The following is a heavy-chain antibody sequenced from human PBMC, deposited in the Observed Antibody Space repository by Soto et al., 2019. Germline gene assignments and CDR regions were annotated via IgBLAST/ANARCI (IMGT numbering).Heavy chain of an antibody. V-gene: IGHV1-18*01. J-gene: IGHJ5*02. CDR1: GYTFTSYG. CDR2: ISAYNGNT. Sequence: ASVKVSCKASGYTFTSYGISWVRQAPGQGLEWMGWISAYNGNTNYAQKLQSRVTMTTDTSTSTAYMELRSLRSDDTAVYYCARDKHPYDFWSGYPNLKNWFDPWGQGTLVTVSS. CDR3: ARDKHPYDFWSGYPNLKNWFDP. D-gene: IGHD3-3*01.